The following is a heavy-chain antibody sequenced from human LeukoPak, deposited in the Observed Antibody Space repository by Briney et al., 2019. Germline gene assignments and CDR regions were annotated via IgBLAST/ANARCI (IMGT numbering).Heavy chain of an antibody. J-gene: IGHJ4*02. V-gene: IGHV3-23*01. Sequence: GGSLRLSCAASGFTFSTYAMSWVRQAPGKGLEWVSPISGSGSSTSYADSVKGLFTISRDNSKNTLDLQMNSLRAEDTAIYYCAKGSLRLGELSSWTLDYWGQGTLVTVSS. D-gene: IGHD3-16*02. CDR3: AKGSLRLGELSSWTLDY. CDR1: GFTFSTYA. CDR2: ISGSGSST.